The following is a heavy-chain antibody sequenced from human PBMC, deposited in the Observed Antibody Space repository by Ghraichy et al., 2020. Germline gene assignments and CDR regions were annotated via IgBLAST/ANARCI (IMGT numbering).Heavy chain of an antibody. D-gene: IGHD2-15*01. CDR3: ARGQDRRNYYYGMDV. J-gene: IGHJ6*02. V-gene: IGHV4-59*01. CDR1: GASISSYY. CDR2: MYYGVTT. Sequence: SGSLSLTCTVSGASISSYYWNWIRQSPGKGLEWIGFMYYGVTTNYNPSLKSRVTISGDTSKNQFSLTLTSVTAADTAVYYCARGQDRRNYYYGMDVWGQGTTVTVSS.